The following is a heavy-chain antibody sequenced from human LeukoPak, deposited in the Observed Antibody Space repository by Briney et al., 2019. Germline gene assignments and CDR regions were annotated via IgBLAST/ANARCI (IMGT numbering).Heavy chain of an antibody. V-gene: IGHV3-21*01. Sequence: PGGSLRLSCAASGFTFSSYSMNWVRQAPGKGLEWVSSISSSSSYIYYADSVKGRFTISRDSAKNSLYLQMNSLRAEDTAVYYCARHRGIGSGLDYWGQGTLVTVSS. CDR2: ISSSSSYI. D-gene: IGHD6-19*01. CDR3: ARHRGIGSGLDY. CDR1: GFTFSSYS. J-gene: IGHJ4*02.